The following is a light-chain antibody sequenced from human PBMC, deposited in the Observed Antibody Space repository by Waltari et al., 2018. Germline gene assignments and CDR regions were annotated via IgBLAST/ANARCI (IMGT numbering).Light chain of an antibody. CDR2: AAS. CDR3: QQYSSNPLT. Sequence: DIQMTQSPSSLSASVGDRVAITCRASQDIGNYLAWFHQNPGTAPKSLIYAASSLQGGVPSKFSGSGSGTDFTLTISSLQPEDFATYYCQQYSSNPLTFGGGTKVEIK. J-gene: IGKJ4*01. V-gene: IGKV1-16*02. CDR1: QDIGNY.